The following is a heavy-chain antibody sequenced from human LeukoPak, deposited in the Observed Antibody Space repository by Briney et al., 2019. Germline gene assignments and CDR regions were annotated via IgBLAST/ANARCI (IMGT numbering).Heavy chain of an antibody. J-gene: IGHJ4*02. V-gene: IGHV3-15*01. D-gene: IGHD2-15*01. Sequence: GGSLRLSCAASGFTFSNAWMSWVRQAPGKGLEWVGRIKSKTDGGTTDYAAPVKGRFIISRDDSENTVYLQLNNLKTEDTAVYYCATPPRYFATAPFDYWGQGTLVTVSS. CDR1: GFTFSNAW. CDR2: IKSKTDGGTT. CDR3: ATPPRYFATAPFDY.